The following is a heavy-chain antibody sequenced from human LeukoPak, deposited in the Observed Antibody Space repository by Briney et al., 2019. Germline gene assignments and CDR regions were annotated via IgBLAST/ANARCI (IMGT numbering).Heavy chain of an antibody. D-gene: IGHD2-15*01. J-gene: IGHJ5*02. Sequence: GASVKVSCKASGYTFTSYAMHWARQAPGQRLEWMGWINAGNGNTKYSQKFQGRVTITRDTSASTAYMELSSLRSEDTAVYYCARASRVVVVDAWFDPWGQGTLVTVSS. CDR1: GYTFTSYA. CDR3: ARASRVVVVDAWFDP. CDR2: INAGNGNT. V-gene: IGHV1-3*01.